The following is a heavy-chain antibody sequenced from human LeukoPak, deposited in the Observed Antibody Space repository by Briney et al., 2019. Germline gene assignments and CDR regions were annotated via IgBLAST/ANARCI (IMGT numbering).Heavy chain of an antibody. D-gene: IGHD1-1*01. CDR2: ISGSGGNT. CDR1: GFTFSNYA. Sequence: GGALRLSCAASGFTFSNYAMSWVRQAPGEGLEWVSAISGSGGNTYYADSVNGRFTISRDNSQNTFFLQMNSLRADDTAIYYCAKCLTSTGTCYFDYWGQGTLVTVSS. CDR3: AKCLTSTGTCYFDY. V-gene: IGHV3-23*01. J-gene: IGHJ4*02.